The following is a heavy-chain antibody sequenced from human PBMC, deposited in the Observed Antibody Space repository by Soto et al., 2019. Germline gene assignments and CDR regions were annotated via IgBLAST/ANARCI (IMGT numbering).Heavy chain of an antibody. CDR3: ARAPGDYYDSSGSLYFDY. CDR1: GVSISSGGYY. J-gene: IGHJ4*02. Sequence: SETLSLTCTVSGVSISSGGYYWSWIRQHPGKGLEWIGYIYYSGNTYYNPSLKSRVAISVDTSKNQFSLKLSSVTAADTAVYYCARAPGDYYDSSGSLYFDYWGQGTLVTVPQ. V-gene: IGHV4-31*03. CDR2: IYYSGNT. D-gene: IGHD3-22*01.